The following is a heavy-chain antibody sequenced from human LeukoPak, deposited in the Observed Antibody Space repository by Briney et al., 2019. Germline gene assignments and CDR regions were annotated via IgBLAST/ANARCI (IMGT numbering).Heavy chain of an antibody. Sequence: PGGSLRLSCAASGFTFSSYEMNWVRQAPGKGLEWVSYISSSGSTIYYADSVKGRFTISRDNAKNSLYLQMNSPRAEDTAVYYCASPEPTSSSWYGGGFDPWGQGTLVTVSS. CDR1: GFTFSSYE. CDR2: ISSSGSTI. D-gene: IGHD6-13*01. V-gene: IGHV3-48*03. J-gene: IGHJ5*02. CDR3: ASPEPTSSSWYGGGFDP.